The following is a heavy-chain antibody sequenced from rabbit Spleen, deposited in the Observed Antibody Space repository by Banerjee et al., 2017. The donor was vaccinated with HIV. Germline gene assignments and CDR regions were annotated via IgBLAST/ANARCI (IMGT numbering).Heavy chain of an antibody. CDR3: ARGYGGHIYTMGL. D-gene: IGHD4-2*01. CDR2: IYADSSGST. CDR1: GFSFSSSYY. V-gene: IGHV1S40*01. Sequence: QSLEESGGDLVKPEGSLTLTCTASGFSFSSSYYMCWVRQAPGKGLECIACIYADSSGSTYYANWAKGRFTISKTSSTTVTLEMTSLTAADTATYFCARGYGGHIYTMGLWGQGTLVTVS. J-gene: IGHJ6*01.